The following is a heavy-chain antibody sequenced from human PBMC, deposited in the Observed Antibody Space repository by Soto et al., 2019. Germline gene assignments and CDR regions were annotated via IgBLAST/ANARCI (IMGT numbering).Heavy chain of an antibody. V-gene: IGHV5-51*01. CDR1: GYSFTNYW. D-gene: IGHD3-22*01. Sequence: GESLKISCKGSGYSFTNYWIGWVRQMPGRGLEWMGIIYPGDSDTRYSPSFQGQVTISADKSISTAYLQWSSLKASDTAMYYCATPLMEYDSRGSPRYGMDVWGQGTTVTVSS. CDR3: ATPLMEYDSRGSPRYGMDV. J-gene: IGHJ6*02. CDR2: IYPGDSDT.